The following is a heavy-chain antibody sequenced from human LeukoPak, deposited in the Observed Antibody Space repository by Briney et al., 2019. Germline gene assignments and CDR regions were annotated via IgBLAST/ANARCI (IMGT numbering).Heavy chain of an antibody. V-gene: IGHV4-34*01. J-gene: IGHJ4*02. CDR1: GGSFSGYY. D-gene: IGHD5-12*01. Sequence: SETLSLTCAVYGGSFSGYYWSWIRQPPGKGLEWIGEINHSGSTNYNPSLKSRVTISVDTSKNQFSLKLSSVTAADTAVYYCARDYSGYAAFGYWGQGTLVTVSS. CDR2: INHSGST. CDR3: ARDYSGYAAFGY.